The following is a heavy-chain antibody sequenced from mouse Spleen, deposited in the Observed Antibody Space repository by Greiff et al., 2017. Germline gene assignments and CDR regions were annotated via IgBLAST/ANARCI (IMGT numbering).Heavy chain of an antibody. CDR2: ISSGGGNT. CDR1: GFTFSSYA. J-gene: IGHJ2*01. Sequence: EVKLMESGGGLVKLGGSLKLSCAASGFTFSSYAMSWVRQTPEKRLEWVATISSGGGNTYYPDSVKGRFTISRDNAKNTLYLQMSSLKSEDTAMYYCATLSGYYFDYWGQGTTLTVSS. CDR3: ATLSGYYFDY. D-gene: IGHD3-1*01. V-gene: IGHV5-9*04.